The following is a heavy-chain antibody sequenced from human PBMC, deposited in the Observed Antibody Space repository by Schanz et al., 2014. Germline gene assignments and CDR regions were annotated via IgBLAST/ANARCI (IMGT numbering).Heavy chain of an antibody. D-gene: IGHD1-26*01. J-gene: IGHJ4*02. CDR1: GFTFSSYG. CDR2: ISSSSSYI. Sequence: EVQLVESGGGLVKPGGSLRLSCAASGFTFSSYGMNWVRQAPGKGLEWVSYISSSSSYIYYADSMKGRFTISRDNAKNSLSLQMDRLRDEDTAVYYCARRYSGRYCFDYWGQGTLVAVSS. V-gene: IGHV3-21*01. CDR3: ARRYSGRYCFDY.